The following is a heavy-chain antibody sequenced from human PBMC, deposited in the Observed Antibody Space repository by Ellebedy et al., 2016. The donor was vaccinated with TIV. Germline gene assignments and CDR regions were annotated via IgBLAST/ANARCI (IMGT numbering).Heavy chain of an antibody. CDR3: ASEARHFDWFRIPTHGTAAFDI. D-gene: IGHD3-9*01. CDR1: GDSVSSNSAA. Sequence: SQTLSLTXXISGDSVSSNSAAWNWIRQSPSRGLEWLGRTYYRSKWYNDYAVSVKSRITINPDTSKNQFSLQLNSVTPEDTAVYYCASEARHFDWFRIPTHGTAAFDIWGQGTMVTVSS. V-gene: IGHV6-1*01. CDR2: TYYRSKWYN. J-gene: IGHJ3*02.